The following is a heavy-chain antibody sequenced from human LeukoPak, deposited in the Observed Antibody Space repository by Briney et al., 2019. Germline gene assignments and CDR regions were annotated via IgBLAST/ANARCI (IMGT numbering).Heavy chain of an antibody. CDR2: IYSGGST. J-gene: IGHJ4*02. CDR3: ARAICSGGKCYFDY. Sequence: GGSLRLSCAASGFAVSSNYMSWVRQTPGKGLEWVSLIYSGGSTYYADSVKGRFTISRDNSKNTLYLQMNGLRAEGTAVYYCARAICSGGKCYFDYWGQGTLVTVSS. V-gene: IGHV3-53*01. D-gene: IGHD2-15*01. CDR1: GFAVSSNY.